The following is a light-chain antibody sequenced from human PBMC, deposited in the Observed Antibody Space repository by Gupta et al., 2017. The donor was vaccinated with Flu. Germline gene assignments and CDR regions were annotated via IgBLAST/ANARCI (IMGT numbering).Light chain of an antibody. J-gene: IGLJ2*01. Sequence: SYELTQPPSVPVSPGQTARLTCSGDALAKQYAYWYQQKPGQAPVLVIYKDSERTSGIPERFSGSSYGTTVTLTISGVQAEDGADYYCQSADSSGTYVVFGGGTKLTVL. V-gene: IGLV3-25*02. CDR2: KDS. CDR3: QSADSSGTYVV. CDR1: ALAKQY.